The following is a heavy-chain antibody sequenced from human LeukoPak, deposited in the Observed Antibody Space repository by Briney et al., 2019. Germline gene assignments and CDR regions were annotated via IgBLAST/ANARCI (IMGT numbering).Heavy chain of an antibody. CDR2: IYHSGST. Sequence: PSETLSLTCAVSGYSISSGYYWGWIRQPPGKGLEWIGIIYHSGSTYYNPSLKSRVTISVDTSKNQFSLKLSSVTAADTAVYYCAREAYCSSTSCYGNGDVWGKGTTVTVSS. CDR3: AREAYCSSTSCYGNGDV. D-gene: IGHD2-2*01. J-gene: IGHJ6*04. CDR1: GYSISSGYY. V-gene: IGHV4-38-2*02.